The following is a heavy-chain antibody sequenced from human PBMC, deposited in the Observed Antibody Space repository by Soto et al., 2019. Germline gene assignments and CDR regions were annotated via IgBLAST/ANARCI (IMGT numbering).Heavy chain of an antibody. D-gene: IGHD2-15*01. V-gene: IGHV1-69*06. J-gene: IGHJ5*02. Sequence: QVQLVQSGAEVKKPGSSVKVSCKASGGTFSSYAISWVRQAPGQGLEWMGGIIPIFGTANYAQKLHGRVTINPDKSTSTAYMELSSLRAEDTAVYYCARQRPPAYCSGGSCYSGWFAPWGQGTLVTVSS. CDR2: IIPIFGTA. CDR3: ARQRPPAYCSGGSCYSGWFAP. CDR1: GGTFSSYA.